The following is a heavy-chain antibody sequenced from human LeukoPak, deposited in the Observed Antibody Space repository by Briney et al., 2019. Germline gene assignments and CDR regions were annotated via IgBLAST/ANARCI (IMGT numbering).Heavy chain of an antibody. CDR3: AKDISGGDCPDY. D-gene: IGHD2-21*02. Sequence: GTSLRLSCAASGFTFISYAIHWVRQAPGKGLEWVAVISYDGSDKYYADSVKGRFTISRDNSKNTVFLQMNSLSTEDTAVYYCAKDISGGDCPDYWGQGTLVTVSS. J-gene: IGHJ4*02. CDR1: GFTFISYA. V-gene: IGHV3-30*04. CDR2: ISYDGSDK.